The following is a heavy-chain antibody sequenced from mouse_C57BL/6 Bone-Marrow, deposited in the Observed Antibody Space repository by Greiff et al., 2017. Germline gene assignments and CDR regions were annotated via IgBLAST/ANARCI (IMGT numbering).Heavy chain of an antibody. V-gene: IGHV1-80*01. CDR1: GYAFSTYW. D-gene: IGHD4-1*01. CDR2: IYPGDGDT. J-gene: IGHJ2*01. CDR3: ARDWDYFDY. Sequence: QVQLQQSGAELVKPGASVKISCKVSGYAFSTYWMHWVKQRPGKGLEWIGHIYPGDGDTNYNGKFKGKATLTADKSSSTAYMQLSSLTSEDSAVYFGARDWDYFDYWGQGTTVTVSS.